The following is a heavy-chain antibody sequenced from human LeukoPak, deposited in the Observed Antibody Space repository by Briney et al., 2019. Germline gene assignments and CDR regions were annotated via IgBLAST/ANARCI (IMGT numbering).Heavy chain of an antibody. CDR2: ISGSGGST. J-gene: IGHJ4*02. D-gene: IGHD3-22*01. V-gene: IGHV3-23*01. CDR1: GFTFSSYG. CDR3: ARTKNYYDSSGYYEVFDY. Sequence: GGSLRLSCAASGFTFSSYGMHWFRQAPGKGLEWVSAISGSGGSTYYADSVKGRFTISRDNSKNTLYLQMNSLRAEDTAVYYCARTKNYYDSSGYYEVFDYWGQGTLVTVSS.